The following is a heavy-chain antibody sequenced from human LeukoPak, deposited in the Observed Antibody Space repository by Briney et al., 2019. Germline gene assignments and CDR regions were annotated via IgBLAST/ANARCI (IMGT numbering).Heavy chain of an antibody. CDR3: AKAMIVVVITPSYFDY. J-gene: IGHJ4*02. CDR1: EFTFSSYA. D-gene: IGHD3-22*01. V-gene: IGHV3-23*01. CDR2: ISGSGGST. Sequence: GGSLRLSCAASEFTFSSYAMSWVRQAPGKGLEGVSAISGSGGSTYYADSVKGRFTISRDNSKNTLYLQMNSLRAEDTAVYYCAKAMIVVVITPSYFDYWGQGTLVTVSS.